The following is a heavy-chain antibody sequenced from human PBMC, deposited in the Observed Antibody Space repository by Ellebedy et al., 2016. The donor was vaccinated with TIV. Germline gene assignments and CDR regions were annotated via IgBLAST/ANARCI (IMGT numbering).Heavy chain of an antibody. CDR3: ARDPVGVGPAFDV. J-gene: IGHJ3*01. V-gene: IGHV3-23*01. D-gene: IGHD4-23*01. Sequence: PGGSLRLSCAASGLTFSSHAMTWVLQAPGKGLEWVSSITERGGNTYYADSVKGRFTISRDNSKDTLFLQMNSLRAEDTAIYFCARDPVGVGPAFDVWGQGTMVTVSS. CDR2: ITERGGNT. CDR1: GLTFSSHA.